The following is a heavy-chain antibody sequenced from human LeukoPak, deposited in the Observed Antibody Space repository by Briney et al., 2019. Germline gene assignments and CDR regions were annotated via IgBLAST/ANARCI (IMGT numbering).Heavy chain of an antibody. CDR2: IRSKANSYAS. Sequence: SXXXSXXAXGXTFXXSAMHWVRQASGKGLEWVGRIRSKANSYASAYAASVKGRFTISRDDSKNTAYLQMNSLKTEDTAVYYCTTLLIAAAGTIQHWGQGTLVTVSS. CDR1: GXTFXXSA. CDR3: TTLLIAAAGTIQH. J-gene: IGHJ1*01. V-gene: IGHV3-73*01. D-gene: IGHD6-13*01.